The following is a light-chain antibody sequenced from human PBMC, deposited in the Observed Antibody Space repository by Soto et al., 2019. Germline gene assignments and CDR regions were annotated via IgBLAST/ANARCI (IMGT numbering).Light chain of an antibody. CDR1: QYVSRSY. J-gene: IGKJ4*01. V-gene: IGKV3-20*01. CDR2: GAS. CDR3: QQYATTPLT. Sequence: ETELTQSPGTLSLSPGERATLSCRASQYVSRSYLAWYQQKPGQGPRLLIYGASSRAAGIPDRFSGSESGSDFTLTISRLEPEDFAVYYCQQYATTPLTFGGGTKVEIK.